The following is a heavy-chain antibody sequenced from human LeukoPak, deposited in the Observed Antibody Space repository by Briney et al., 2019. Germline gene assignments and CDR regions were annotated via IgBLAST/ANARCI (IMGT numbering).Heavy chain of an antibody. CDR2: INPSGGST. Sequence: ASVKVSCKASGYTFTSYYMHWVRQAPGQGLEWMGIINPSGGSTSYAQKFQGRVTLTRDTSISTAYMELSRLISDDTAVYYCARGLTATTPHFDFWGQGTLVTVSS. J-gene: IGHJ4*02. V-gene: IGHV1-46*01. CDR3: ARGLTATTPHFDF. D-gene: IGHD1-20*01. CDR1: GYTFTSYY.